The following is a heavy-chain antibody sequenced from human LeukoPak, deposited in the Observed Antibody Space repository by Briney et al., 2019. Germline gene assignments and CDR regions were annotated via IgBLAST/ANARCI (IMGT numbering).Heavy chain of an antibody. Sequence: SETLSLTCAVYGGSFSGYYWGWIRQPPGKGLEWIGEINHSGSTNYNPSLKSRVTISVDTSRNQFSLKLSSVTAADTAVYYCARAGYVWGSYRFDFDYWGQGTLVTVSS. V-gene: IGHV4-34*01. D-gene: IGHD3-16*02. CDR3: ARAGYVWGSYRFDFDY. CDR2: INHSGST. CDR1: GGSFSGYY. J-gene: IGHJ4*02.